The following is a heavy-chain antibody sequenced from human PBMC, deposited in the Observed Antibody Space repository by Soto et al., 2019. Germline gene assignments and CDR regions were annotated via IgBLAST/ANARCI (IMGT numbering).Heavy chain of an antibody. J-gene: IGHJ4*02. CDR3: ERDLNYDFYDF. Sequence: QVQLVQSGTEVRMPGASVKISCKASGYTFTDYYIHWVRQAPGQGLEWMGKIYPRGGSTTYAHKFQGRVTVTGDTSTNTVYMELNYLTSDDTAIYYCERDLNYDFYDFWGQGTLVIVSS. D-gene: IGHD3-3*01. V-gene: IGHV1-46*01. CDR1: GYTFTDYY. CDR2: IYPRGGST.